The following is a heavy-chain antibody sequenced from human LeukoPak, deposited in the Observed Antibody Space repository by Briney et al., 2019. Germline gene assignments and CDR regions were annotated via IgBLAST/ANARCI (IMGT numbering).Heavy chain of an antibody. V-gene: IGHV3-53*01. CDR3: ARKAQYNGHYPLDY. Sequence: GGSLRLSCAASGFTVSSNYMSWVRQAPGKGLEWVSVIYSGGSTYYADSVKGRFTISRDSSKNTLFLQMNSLRAEDTALYFCARKAQYNGHYPLDYWGQGTLVTVSS. CDR1: GFTVSSNY. D-gene: IGHD1-7*01. J-gene: IGHJ4*02. CDR2: IYSGGST.